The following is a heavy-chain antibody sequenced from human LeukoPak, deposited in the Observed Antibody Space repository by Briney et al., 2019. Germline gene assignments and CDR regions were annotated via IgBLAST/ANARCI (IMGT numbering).Heavy chain of an antibody. D-gene: IGHD5-18*01. J-gene: IGHJ3*02. V-gene: IGHV3-23*01. CDR3: ARDNSYAPLFDI. CDR2: ISGSGGST. Sequence: GGSLRLSCAASGFTFSDYYMSWVRQAPGKGLEWVSAISGSGGSTYYTDSVKGRFTISRDNSKNTLYLQMNSLRSEDTAVYYCARDNSYAPLFDIWGQGTMVTVSS. CDR1: GFTFSDYY.